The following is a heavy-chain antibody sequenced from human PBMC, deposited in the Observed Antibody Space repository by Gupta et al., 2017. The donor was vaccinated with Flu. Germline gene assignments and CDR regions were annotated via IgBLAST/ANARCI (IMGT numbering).Heavy chain of an antibody. CDR1: GFTLRDDW. D-gene: IGHD4-17*01. V-gene: IGHV3-7*01. CDR3: ARDVGSGDYDS. Sequence: EVQLVESGGGLVQPGGSLRLSCGAPGFTLRDDWMSWVRQAPGKGPELVANINRDGSVINYMDFVRGRFTISRDNAKNAVYFQMNSLRVDDTAVYYCARDVGSGDYDSWGQGTLVTVSS. CDR2: INRDGSVI. J-gene: IGHJ5*01.